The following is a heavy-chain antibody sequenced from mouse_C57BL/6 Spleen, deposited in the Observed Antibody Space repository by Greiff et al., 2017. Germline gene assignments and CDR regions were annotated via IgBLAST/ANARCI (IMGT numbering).Heavy chain of an antibody. J-gene: IGHJ4*01. CDR2: ISSGSSTI. CDR1: GFTFSDYG. CDR3: ARGDGSGAMDY. Sequence: DVMLVESGGGLVKPGGSLKLSCAASGFTFSDYGMHWVRQAPEKGLEWVAYISSGSSTIYYADTVKGRFTISRDNAKNTLFLQMTSLRSEDTAMYYCARGDGSGAMDYWGQGTSVTVSS. V-gene: IGHV5-17*01. D-gene: IGHD1-1*01.